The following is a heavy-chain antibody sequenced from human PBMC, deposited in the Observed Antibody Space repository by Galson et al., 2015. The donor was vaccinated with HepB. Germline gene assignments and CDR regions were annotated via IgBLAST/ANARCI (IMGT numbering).Heavy chain of an antibody. V-gene: IGHV1-18*01. J-gene: IGHJ6*02. CDR1: GSTFTSYG. CDR2: ISAYNGNT. D-gene: IGHD5-12*01. Sequence: SVKVSCKASGSTFTSYGISWVQQAPGQGLEWMGWISAYNGNTNYAQKLQGRVTMTTDTSTSTAYMELRSLRSDDTAVYYCARYGGYTPTPQHYYYYGMDVWGQGTTVTVSS. CDR3: ARYGGYTPTPQHYYYYGMDV.